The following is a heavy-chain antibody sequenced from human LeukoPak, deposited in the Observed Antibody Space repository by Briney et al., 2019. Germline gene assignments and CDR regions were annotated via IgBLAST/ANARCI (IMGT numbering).Heavy chain of an antibody. V-gene: IGHV3-7*01. D-gene: IGHD3-3*01. CDR2: IKQDGSEK. CDR1: GFTFSSYW. J-gene: IGHJ4*02. Sequence: PGGSLRLSCAASGFTFSSYWMSWVRQAPGKGLEWVANIKQDGSEKYYVDSVKGRFTISRDNAKNSLYLQMNSLRAEDTAVYYCARAPDFWSGYLDYWGQGTLVTVSS. CDR3: ARAPDFWSGYLDY.